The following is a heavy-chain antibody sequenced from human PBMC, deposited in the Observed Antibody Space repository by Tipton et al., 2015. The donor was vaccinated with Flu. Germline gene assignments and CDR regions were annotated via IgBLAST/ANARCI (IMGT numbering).Heavy chain of an antibody. D-gene: IGHD6-13*01. CDR1: GGTFSSYA. CDR3: ARERAQQLVLDDAFDI. CDR2: IIPIFGTA. J-gene: IGHJ3*02. V-gene: IGHV1-69*01. Sequence: QLVQSGAEVKKPGSSVKVSCKASGGTFSSYAISWVRQAPGQGLEGMGGIIPIFGTANYAQKFQGRVTITADESTSTAYMELSSLRFEDTAVYYCARERAQQLVLDDAFDIWGQGTMVTVSS.